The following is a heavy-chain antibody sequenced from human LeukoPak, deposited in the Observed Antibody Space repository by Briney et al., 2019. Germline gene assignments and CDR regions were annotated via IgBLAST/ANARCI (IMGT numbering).Heavy chain of an antibody. CDR2: ISYDGSNK. D-gene: IGHD1-26*01. CDR1: GFTFSSYG. V-gene: IGHV3-30*03. J-gene: IGHJ4*02. Sequence: GGSLRLSCAASGFTFSSYGMHWVRQAPGKGLEWVAVISYDGSNKYYADSVKGRSTISRDNSKNTLYLQMNSLRAEDTAVYYCASGIVGATPWDYWGQGTLVTVSS. CDR3: ASGIVGATPWDY.